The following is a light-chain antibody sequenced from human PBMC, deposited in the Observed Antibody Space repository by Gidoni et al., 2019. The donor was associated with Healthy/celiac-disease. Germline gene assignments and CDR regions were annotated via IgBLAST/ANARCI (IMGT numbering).Light chain of an antibody. V-gene: IGLV2-8*01. J-gene: IGLJ3*02. CDR2: EVS. CDR1: SSDVGGYSY. CDR3: SSYAGSNIWV. Sequence: QSALTQPPPASGSPGQSVTVSCTGTSSDVGGYSYVSWYQQHPGKAPKLIIYEVSKRPSGVPDRFSGSKSGNTASLTVSGLQAEDEADYYCSSYAGSNIWVFGGGTKLTVL.